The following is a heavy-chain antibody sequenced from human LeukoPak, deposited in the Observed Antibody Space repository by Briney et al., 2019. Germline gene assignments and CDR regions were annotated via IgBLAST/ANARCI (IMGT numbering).Heavy chain of an antibody. CDR1: GGSFSGYY. CDR3: ARRDRYYYGSGSYDY. J-gene: IGHJ4*02. CDR2: INHSGST. V-gene: IGHV4-34*01. Sequence: SETLSLTCAVYGGSFSGYYWSWIRQPPGKGLEWIGEINHSGSTNYNPSLKSRVTISVETSKNQFSLKLSSVTAADTAVYYCARRDRYYYGSGSYDYWGQGTLVTVSS. D-gene: IGHD3-10*01.